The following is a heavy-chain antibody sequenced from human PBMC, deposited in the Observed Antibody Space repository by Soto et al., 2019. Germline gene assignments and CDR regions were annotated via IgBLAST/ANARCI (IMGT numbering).Heavy chain of an antibody. Sequence: SXTLSLTCTVSGGCMSSYYWSWIRQPPVNGLEWIGYIYYSGSTNYNPSLKSRVTISVDTSKNQFSLKLSSVTAADTAVYYCAREGITMVRGVIIRSAFDIWGQGTMVTVSS. V-gene: IGHV4-59*01. CDR2: IYYSGST. CDR3: AREGITMVRGVIIRSAFDI. J-gene: IGHJ3*02. D-gene: IGHD3-10*01. CDR1: GGCMSSYY.